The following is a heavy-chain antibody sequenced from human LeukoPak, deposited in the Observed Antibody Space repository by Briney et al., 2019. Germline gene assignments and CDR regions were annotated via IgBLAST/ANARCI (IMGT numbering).Heavy chain of an antibody. Sequence: SETLSLTCTVSGGSISSSSYYSGWIRQPPGKGLEWIGSIYYSGSTYYNPSLQQRVTISVDTSKNQFSLKLSSVTAADTAVYYCARESSRGFNFGFXXFDIWXXXTMVTVS. D-gene: IGHD3-10*01. CDR1: GGSISSSSYY. CDR3: ARESSRGFNFGFXXFDI. J-gene: IGHJ3*02. V-gene: IGHV4-39*07. CDR2: IYYSGST.